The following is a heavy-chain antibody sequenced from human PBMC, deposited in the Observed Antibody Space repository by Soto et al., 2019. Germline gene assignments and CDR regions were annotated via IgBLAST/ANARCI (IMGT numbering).Heavy chain of an antibody. CDR1: GFTFSSYS. D-gene: IGHD3-9*01. CDR2: ISSSSSTI. V-gene: IGHV3-48*01. J-gene: IGHJ6*03. Sequence: EVQLVESGGGLVQPGGSLRLSCAASGFTFSSYSMNWVRQAPGKGLEWVSYISSSSSTIYYADSVKGRFTISRDNAKNSLYLQMNSLRAEDTAVYYCARDDGSDGVTGYYMDVWGKGTTVTVSS. CDR3: ARDDGSDGVTGYYMDV.